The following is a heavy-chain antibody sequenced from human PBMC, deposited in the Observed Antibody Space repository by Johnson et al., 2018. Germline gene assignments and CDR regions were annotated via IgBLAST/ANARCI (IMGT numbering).Heavy chain of an antibody. V-gene: IGHV3-21*01. CDR1: GFTFSSYN. D-gene: IGHD6-13*01. Sequence: VQLVEFGGGLVKPGGSPRLSCAASGFTFSSYNMNWVRQAPGKGLEWVSSISSTNSYIYYADSVKGRFTISRDNAKNSLYLQMKSLRAEDTAVYYCARDLRGAAAGNDYWGQGTLVTVSS. CDR2: ISSTNSYI. J-gene: IGHJ4*02. CDR3: ARDLRGAAAGNDY.